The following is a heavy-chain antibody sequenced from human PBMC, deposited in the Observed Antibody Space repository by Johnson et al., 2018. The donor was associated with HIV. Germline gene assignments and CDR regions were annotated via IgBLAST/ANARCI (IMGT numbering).Heavy chain of an antibody. CDR2: ISYDGSNK. D-gene: IGHD6-13*01. J-gene: IGHJ3*02. CDR1: GFTFSSYA. CDR3: ASEQELIGERAFDI. V-gene: IGHV3-30*04. Sequence: QVQLVESGRDLLQPGGSLRLSCAASGFTFSSYAMHWVRQAPGKGLEWVAVISYDGSNKYYADSVKGRFTISRDNSKNTLYLQMNSLRAEDTAVYYCASEQELIGERAFDIWCQGTMVTVSS.